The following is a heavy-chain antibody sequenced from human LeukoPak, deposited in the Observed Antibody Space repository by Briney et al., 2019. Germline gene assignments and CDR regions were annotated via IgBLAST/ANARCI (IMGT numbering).Heavy chain of an antibody. Sequence: GGSLRLSCTASGFTFSNAWMSWVRQAPGKGLEWVGRIKSKTDGGTMDLAAPVKGRFTISRDDSQNTLYLQMKSLKTEDTAIYSCTTDHTCYDSLTGYVNYFDYWGQGTLVTVSS. V-gene: IGHV3-15*01. J-gene: IGHJ4*02. D-gene: IGHD3-9*01. CDR3: TTDHTCYDSLTGYVNYFDY. CDR2: IKSKTDGGTM. CDR1: GFTFSNAW.